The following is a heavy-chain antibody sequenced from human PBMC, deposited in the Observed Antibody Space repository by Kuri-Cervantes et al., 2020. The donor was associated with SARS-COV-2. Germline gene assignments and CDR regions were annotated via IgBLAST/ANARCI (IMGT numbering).Heavy chain of an antibody. J-gene: IGHJ6*04. V-gene: IGHV4-39*01. CDR1: GVAIDSNSYY. CDR2: IYYSGST. CDR3: ARPGGFLDV. Sequence: SETLSLTCIVSGVAIDSNSYYWVWIRQPPGKGLEWIGGIYYSGSTYHNPSLKSRVTLSADTSKNQFSLKLTSVTAADTALYYCARPGGFLDVWGKGTTVTVSS. D-gene: IGHD4-23*01.